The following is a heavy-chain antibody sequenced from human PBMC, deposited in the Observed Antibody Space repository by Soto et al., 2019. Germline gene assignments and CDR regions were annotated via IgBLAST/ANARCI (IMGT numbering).Heavy chain of an antibody. CDR1: GYTFTSYA. D-gene: IGHD6-13*01. CDR3: ARSPYRSIPIHDAFDI. CDR2: INAGNGNT. Sequence: ASVKVSCKASGYTFTSYAMHWVRQAPGQRLEWMGWINAGNGNTKYSQKFQGRVTITRDTSASTAYMELSSLRSEDTAVYYCARSPYRSIPIHDAFDIWGQVTMFTV. V-gene: IGHV1-3*01. J-gene: IGHJ3*02.